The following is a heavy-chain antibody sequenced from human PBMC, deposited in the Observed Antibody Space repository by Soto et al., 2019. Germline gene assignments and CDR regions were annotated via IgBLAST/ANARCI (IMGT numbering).Heavy chain of an antibody. CDR3: RRSSRYSTDV. CDR2: IYSIGST. J-gene: IGHJ6*02. D-gene: IGHD6-13*01. V-gene: IGHV4-39*01. Sequence: QLQLQESGPGLVKPSETLSLTCTVSGGSISSSSYWGWIRQPPGKGLEWIGSIYSIGSTYYNPSLKRRVNISVETSKQQFSMKMSSVTAADTAVYYCRRSSRYSTDVWGQGTTVTVSS. CDR1: GGSISSSSY.